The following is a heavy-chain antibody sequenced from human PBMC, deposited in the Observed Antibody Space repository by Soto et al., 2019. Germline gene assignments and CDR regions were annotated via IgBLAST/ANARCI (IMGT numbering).Heavy chain of an antibody. D-gene: IGHD5-12*01. CDR2: IYHSGST. CDR3: ARVVGLRQVAIHF. Sequence: SETLSLTCAVSGGSISSGGYSWSWIRQPPGKGLEWIGYIYHSGSTYYNPSLKSRVTISVDRSKNQFSLKLSSVTAADTAVYYCARVVGLRQVAIHFRGPRTLVTVSS. V-gene: IGHV4-30-2*01. CDR1: GGSISSGGYS. J-gene: IGHJ1*01.